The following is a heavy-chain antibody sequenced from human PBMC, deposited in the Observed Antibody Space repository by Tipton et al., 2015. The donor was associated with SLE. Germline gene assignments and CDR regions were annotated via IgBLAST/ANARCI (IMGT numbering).Heavy chain of an antibody. D-gene: IGHD3-16*01. Sequence: SLRLSCAASGFTFSNCRMNWVRQALGKGLEWVSSISSRGTYTYYADSVKGRFTISRDNAKNSLYLQMDSLRAEDTAVYYCARDQSPVVSGNYQDAFDIWGQGTMVTVSS. V-gene: IGHV3-21*04. J-gene: IGHJ3*02. CDR2: ISSRGTYT. CDR3: ARDQSPVVSGNYQDAFDI. CDR1: GFTFSNCR.